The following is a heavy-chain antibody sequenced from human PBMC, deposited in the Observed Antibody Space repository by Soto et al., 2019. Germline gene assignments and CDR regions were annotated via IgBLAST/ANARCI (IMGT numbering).Heavy chain of an antibody. CDR1: GFTVSSYS. J-gene: IGHJ4*02. CDR3: AQASGWFGEFDY. Sequence: EGQLLESGGGLVQPGVSLRPCCAPSGFTVSSYSMSWVLQAPGKGLEWVSAISGSGGSTYYADSLKGRFTISRDNSTNTLYLQMNSLRAEDTAVYYCAQASGWFGEFDYLGQRTLVTVSS. V-gene: IGHV3-23*01. D-gene: IGHD3-10*01. CDR2: ISGSGGST.